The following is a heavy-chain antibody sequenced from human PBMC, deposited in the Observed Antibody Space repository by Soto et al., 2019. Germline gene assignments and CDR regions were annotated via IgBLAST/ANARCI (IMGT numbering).Heavy chain of an antibody. Sequence: EVQLLESGGGLVQPGGSLRLSCAASGFTFSTYAMSWVRQAPGKGLEWVSGISGSGGSTYYADSVKGRFTISRDNSKNTRDLQMNSLRAEDTAVYYCALQQAVAGTTNWFDPWGQGTLVTVSS. J-gene: IGHJ5*02. V-gene: IGHV3-23*01. CDR2: ISGSGGST. CDR1: GFTFSTYA. CDR3: ALQQAVAGTTNWFDP. D-gene: IGHD6-19*01.